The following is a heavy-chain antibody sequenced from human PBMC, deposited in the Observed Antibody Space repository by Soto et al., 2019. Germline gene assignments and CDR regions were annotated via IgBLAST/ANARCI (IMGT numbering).Heavy chain of an antibody. CDR3: ARASQMVINPYYYGLDI. D-gene: IGHD3-22*01. J-gene: IGHJ6*02. CDR1: GYSFNRYY. V-gene: IGHV1-2*02. Sequence: ASVKVSCKASGYSFNRYYIHWVRQAPGPGLEWVGWISPHTGGTTYAQRFRGRVTMTRDTSLSTVYMEVSRLTSDDTAVYYCARASQMVINPYYYGLDIWGQGTTVTVSS. CDR2: ISPHTGGT.